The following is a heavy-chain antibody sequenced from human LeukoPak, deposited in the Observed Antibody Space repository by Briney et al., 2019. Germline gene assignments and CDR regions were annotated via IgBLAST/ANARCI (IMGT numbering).Heavy chain of an antibody. CDR3: AREAVAGTGAD. CDR1: GYIFTSYH. D-gene: IGHD6-13*01. V-gene: IGHV1-46*04. CDR2: INPSGGGA. J-gene: IGHJ4*02. Sequence: ASVKVSCKASGYIFTSYHMLWVRQAPGQGLERMGIINPSGGGARYAQKLQGRITMTRDTSTSTVYMELSSLRPDDTAVYYCAREAVAGTGADWGQGTLVTVSS.